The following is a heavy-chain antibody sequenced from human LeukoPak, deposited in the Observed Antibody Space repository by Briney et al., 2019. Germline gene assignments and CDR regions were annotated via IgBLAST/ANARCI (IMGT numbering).Heavy chain of an antibody. CDR1: GYSFTSYW. CDR2: IYPGDSDT. CDR3: ARKSTEYSSSSGVAH. D-gene: IGHD6-6*01. V-gene: IGHV5-51*01. Sequence: GESLKISCKGSGYSFTSYWIGWVRQMPGKGLEWMGVIYPGDSDTRYSPSFQGQVTISADKSISTVYLQWSSLKASDTAMYYCARKSTEYSSSSGVAHWGQGTLVTVSS. J-gene: IGHJ4*02.